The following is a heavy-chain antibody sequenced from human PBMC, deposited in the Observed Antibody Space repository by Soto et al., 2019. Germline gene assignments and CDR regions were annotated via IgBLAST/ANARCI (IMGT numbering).Heavy chain of an antibody. CDR3: ARQQYNWKL. V-gene: IGHV4-59*01. J-gene: IGHJ4*02. Sequence: SDTLSLTCSVSGVSITNYYWTWIRHSPGKGLEWIGYVYHTGNTYYNPSLRSRVTISLATSKNQVSLRLRSVTAADTAVYYCARQQYNWKLWGQGTLVTVSS. CDR1: GVSITNYY. D-gene: IGHD1-20*01. CDR2: VYHTGNT.